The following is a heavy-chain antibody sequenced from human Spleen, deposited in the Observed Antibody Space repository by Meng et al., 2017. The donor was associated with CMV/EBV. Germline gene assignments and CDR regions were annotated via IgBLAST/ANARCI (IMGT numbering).Heavy chain of an antibody. CDR3: VRGGDFRYGMDV. J-gene: IGHJ6*02. V-gene: IGHV3-21*06. D-gene: IGHD3-3*01. CDR1: GFTFSSYA. CDR2: ISSRVNYM. Sequence: GGSLRLSCAASGFTFSSYAMTWVRQAPGKGLEWVSSISSRVNYMYYADSVKGRFIISRDSAKNSVSLKMNSLRAEDTAIYYCVRGGDFRYGMDVWCQGTTVTVSS.